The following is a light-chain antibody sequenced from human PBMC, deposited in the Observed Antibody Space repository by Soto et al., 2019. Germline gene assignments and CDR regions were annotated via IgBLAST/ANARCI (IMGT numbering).Light chain of an antibody. Sequence: EIVLTQCPGTLSLSPGERATLFCRASQSVDSSYLAWYQQKPGQAPRLLIYAASSRAAGVPDRFGGSGSGTDFTLTISRLEPEDFAVYYCQQYGASFLTFGQGTRLEIK. CDR1: QSVDSSY. V-gene: IGKV3-20*01. CDR2: AAS. CDR3: QQYGASFLT. J-gene: IGKJ5*01.